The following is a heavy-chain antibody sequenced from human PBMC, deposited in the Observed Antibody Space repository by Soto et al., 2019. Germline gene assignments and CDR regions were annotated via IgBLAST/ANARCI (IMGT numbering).Heavy chain of an antibody. D-gene: IGHD2-8*02. J-gene: IGHJ4*02. V-gene: IGHV1-18*04. CDR1: GYTFINYG. CDR3: ARDYTGRGYFDH. Sequence: GASVKVSCKASGYTFINYGISWVRQAPGQGLEWLGWINTYSDRINYAQEFQGRVSMTTEKSTSTVYMELRSLRSGDTALYYCARDYTGRGYFDHWGQGSLVTVSS. CDR2: INTYSDRI.